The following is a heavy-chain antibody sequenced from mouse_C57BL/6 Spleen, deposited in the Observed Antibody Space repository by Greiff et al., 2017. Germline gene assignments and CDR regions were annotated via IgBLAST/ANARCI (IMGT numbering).Heavy chain of an antibody. Sequence: QVQLQQPGAELVRPGSSVKLSCKASGYTFTSYWMHWVKQRPIQGLEWIGNIDPSDSETHYNQKFKDKATLTVDKSSSTAYMQLSSLTAEDSAVYYCARNYGLWYFDVWGTGTTVTVSS. CDR2: IDPSDSET. CDR3: ARNYGLWYFDV. J-gene: IGHJ1*03. D-gene: IGHD1-1*01. V-gene: IGHV1-52*01. CDR1: GYTFTSYW.